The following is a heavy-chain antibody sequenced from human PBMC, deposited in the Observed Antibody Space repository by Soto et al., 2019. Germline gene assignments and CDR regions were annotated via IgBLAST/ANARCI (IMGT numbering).Heavy chain of an antibody. J-gene: IGHJ4*02. CDR3: AEEDNNGLIWIDY. V-gene: IGHV3-23*01. CDR1: GFTFSSYA. D-gene: IGHD2-21*01. Sequence: LRLSCAASGFTFSSYAISWVRQAPGKGLEWVSAISGSGDDTYYADSVKGRFTISRDNSKNTLYLQMNSLRAEDTAVYYCAEEDNNGLIWIDYWGQGTLVTVS. CDR2: ISGSGDDT.